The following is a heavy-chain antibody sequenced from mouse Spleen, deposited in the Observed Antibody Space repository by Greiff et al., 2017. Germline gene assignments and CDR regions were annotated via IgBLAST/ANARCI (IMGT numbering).Heavy chain of an antibody. CDR3: ARDPDGHGGMDY. Sequence: EVKLMESEGGLVQPGSSMKLSCTASGFTFSDYYMAWVRQVPEKGLEWVANINYDGSSTYYLDSLKSRFIISRDNAKNILYLQMSSLKSEDTATYYCARDPDGHGGMDYWGQGTSVTVSS. J-gene: IGHJ4*01. D-gene: IGHD2-3*01. V-gene: IGHV5-16*01. CDR2: INYDGSST. CDR1: GFTFSDYY.